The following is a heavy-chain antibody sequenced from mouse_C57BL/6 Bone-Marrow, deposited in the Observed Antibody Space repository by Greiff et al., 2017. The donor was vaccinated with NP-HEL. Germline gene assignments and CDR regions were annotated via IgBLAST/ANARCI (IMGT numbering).Heavy chain of an antibody. CDR1: GYTFTDHT. J-gene: IGHJ4*01. Sequence: QVQLQQSDAELAKPGASVKISCKVSGYTFTDHTIHWMKQRPEQGLEWIGYIYPRDGSTKYNEKFNGKATLTADKSSSTAYMQLNSLTSEDSAVYFCARGYYGSSRYYYAMDYWGQGTSVTVSS. CDR2: IYPRDGST. D-gene: IGHD1-1*01. CDR3: ARGYYGSSRYYYAMDY. V-gene: IGHV1-78*01.